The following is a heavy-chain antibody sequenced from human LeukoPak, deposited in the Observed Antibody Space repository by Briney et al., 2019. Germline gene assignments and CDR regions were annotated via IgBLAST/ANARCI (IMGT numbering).Heavy chain of an antibody. Sequence: GGSLRLSCAASGFTFNCAMSWVRQAPGKGLEWVSSISGSGGSTYYADSVKGLFTISRDNSKNTLYLQMNSLRAEDTAVYYCAKGQSGTYPRVHFDYWGQGTLVTVSS. D-gene: IGHD1-26*01. V-gene: IGHV3-23*01. CDR2: ISGSGGST. CDR3: AKGQSGTYPRVHFDY. J-gene: IGHJ4*02. CDR1: GFTFNCA.